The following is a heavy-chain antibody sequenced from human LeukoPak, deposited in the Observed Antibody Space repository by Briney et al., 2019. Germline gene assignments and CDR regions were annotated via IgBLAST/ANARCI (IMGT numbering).Heavy chain of an antibody. CDR1: GYTFTSYA. V-gene: IGHV1-3*01. CDR2: INAGNGNT. J-gene: IGHJ4*02. D-gene: IGHD2-21*02. CDR3: ASSHYCGGDCYSDLGDY. Sequence: GASVKVSCKASGYTFTSYAMHWVRQAPRQRLEWMGWINAGNGNTKYSQKFQGRVTITRDTSASTAYMELSSLRSEDTAVYYCASSHYCGGDCYSDLGDYWGQGTLVTVSS.